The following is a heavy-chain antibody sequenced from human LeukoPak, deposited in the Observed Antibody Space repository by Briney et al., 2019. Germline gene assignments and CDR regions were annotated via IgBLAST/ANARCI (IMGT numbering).Heavy chain of an antibody. J-gene: IGHJ4*02. V-gene: IGHV3-23*01. CDR2: ISGSGGST. D-gene: IGHD3-10*01. Sequence: GGSLRLSCAASGFTFSSYAMSWVRQAPGKGLEWVSAISGSGGSTYYADSVKGRFTISRDNSKNTLYLQMNSLRAEDTAVYYCASGYGSGSYYKNAYWGQGTLVTVSS. CDR1: GFTFSSYA. CDR3: ASGYGSGSYYKNAY.